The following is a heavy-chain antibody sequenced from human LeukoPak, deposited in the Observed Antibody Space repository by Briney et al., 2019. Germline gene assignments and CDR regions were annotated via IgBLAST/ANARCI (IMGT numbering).Heavy chain of an antibody. D-gene: IGHD3-3*01. Sequence: GGSLRLSSAASGFTFSSYAMNWVRQAPGKGLEWVSSISSSSDYMYYADSVKGRFTISRDNAEKSLYLQMNSLRADDTAVYYCARDPWSNYYYDYWGQGTLVTVSS. CDR3: ARDPWSNYYYDY. CDR1: GFTFSSYA. V-gene: IGHV3-21*01. CDR2: ISSSSDYM. J-gene: IGHJ4*02.